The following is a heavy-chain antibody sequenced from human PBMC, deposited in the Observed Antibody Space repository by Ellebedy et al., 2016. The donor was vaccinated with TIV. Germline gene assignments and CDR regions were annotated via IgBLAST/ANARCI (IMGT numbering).Heavy chain of an antibody. CDR3: ARVFQSYYFDY. CDR2: IWFDGSNI. V-gene: IGHV3-33*01. D-gene: IGHD3-10*01. Sequence: GGSLRLSCVASGFTFGSYGMHWVRQAPGKGLEWVAAIWFDGSNIYYGDSVRGRFTISRVNSKNTVYLQMNSLRPEDTAVYYCARVFQSYYFDYWGQGTQVTVSS. J-gene: IGHJ4*02. CDR1: GFTFGSYG.